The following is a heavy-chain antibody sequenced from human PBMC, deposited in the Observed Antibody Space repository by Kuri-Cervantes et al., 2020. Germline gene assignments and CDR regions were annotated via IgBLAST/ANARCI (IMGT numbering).Heavy chain of an antibody. Sequence: GGSLRLSCAASGFTFSSYSMNWVRQAPGKGLVWVSRINSDGSSTSYADSVKGRFTISRDNAKNTLYLQMNSLKTEDTAVYYCTTDEVVVVPAAISGDAFDIWGQGTMVTVSS. D-gene: IGHD2-2*01. CDR2: INSDGSST. J-gene: IGHJ3*02. V-gene: IGHV3-74*01. CDR3: TTDEVVVVPAAISGDAFDI. CDR1: GFTFSSYS.